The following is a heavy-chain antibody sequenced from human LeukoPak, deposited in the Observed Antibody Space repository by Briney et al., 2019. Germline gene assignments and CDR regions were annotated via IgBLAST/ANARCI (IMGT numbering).Heavy chain of an antibody. CDR3: ARHEVGYAASDY. J-gene: IGHJ4*02. V-gene: IGHV5-10-1*01. D-gene: IGHD5-18*01. CDR2: IDPSDSYT. CDR1: VYRLTRYW. Sequence: GESLRISCNGSVYRLTRYWISWVCQMPGKGLEWMGKIDPSDSYTNYSPFFQGHVTISADKSINTAYLQWSSLKASDTAMYYCARHEVGYAASDYWGQGTLVTVSS.